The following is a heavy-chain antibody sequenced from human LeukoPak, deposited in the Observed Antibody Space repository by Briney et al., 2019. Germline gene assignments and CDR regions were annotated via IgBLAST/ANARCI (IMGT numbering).Heavy chain of an antibody. Sequence: GASVKVSCKASGYTFSSYGVSWVRQAPRQALEWMGWISAYNGNTNYAQKVQGRVTMTTDTSTSTAYMDLRSLRSDDTAVYYCARTIDYGDSEVLDYWGQGTLVTVSS. J-gene: IGHJ4*02. CDR3: ARTIDYGDSEVLDY. CDR2: ISAYNGNT. D-gene: IGHD4-17*01. CDR1: GYTFSSYG. V-gene: IGHV1-18*01.